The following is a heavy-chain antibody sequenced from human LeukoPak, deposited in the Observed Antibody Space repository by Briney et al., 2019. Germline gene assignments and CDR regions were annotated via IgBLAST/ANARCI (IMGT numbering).Heavy chain of an antibody. D-gene: IGHD6-13*01. CDR2: ISSSSSTI. V-gene: IGHV3-48*02. Sequence: GWSLRLSCAASGFTFSSYSMNWVRQAAGKGLEWVSYISSSSSTIYYADSVKGRFTISRDNAKNSLYLQMNSLRDEDTAVYYCARETLERIAAAGPYYYYGMDVWGQGTTVTVSS. CDR1: GFTFSSYS. J-gene: IGHJ6*02. CDR3: ARETLERIAAAGPYYYYGMDV.